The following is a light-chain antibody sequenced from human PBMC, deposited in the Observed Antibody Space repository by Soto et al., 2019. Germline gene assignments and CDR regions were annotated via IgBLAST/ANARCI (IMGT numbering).Light chain of an antibody. J-gene: IGLJ1*01. CDR3: CSYAGTSTPYV. CDR1: SSDVGGYNY. CDR2: DVS. Sequence: QSVLTQPASVSGSTGRSITISCTGTSSDVGGYNYVSWYQQHPGKAPKLMIYDVSKRPSGVSNRFSGSKSGNTASLTISGLQAEDEADYYCCSYAGTSTPYVFGTGTKVTVL. V-gene: IGLV2-14*03.